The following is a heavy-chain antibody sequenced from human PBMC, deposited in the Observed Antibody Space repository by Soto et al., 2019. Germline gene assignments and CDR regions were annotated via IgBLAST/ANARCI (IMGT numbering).Heavy chain of an antibody. Sequence: QVQLQESGPGLVKPSQALSLTSTGSGGSISSGGYYWSWIRQHPGTGLEWIGYIYYMGGTYYNPSLKSGVTTAVATSKTQSPLKLSSVTAADTAADYCARTPSAWAQRTLVTVSS. CDR1: GGSISSGGYY. V-gene: IGHV4-31*03. CDR3: ARTPSA. CDR2: IYYMGGT. J-gene: IGHJ5*02.